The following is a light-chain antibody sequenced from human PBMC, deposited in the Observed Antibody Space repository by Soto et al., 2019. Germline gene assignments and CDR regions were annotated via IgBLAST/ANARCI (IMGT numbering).Light chain of an antibody. CDR3: QQYNNWPRAT. CDR1: QSINSN. J-gene: IGKJ4*01. CDR2: RAS. Sequence: IVMTQSPATLSVSPGEIATLSCSASQSINSNLAWYQQKPGQAPRLLMFRASIRATGFPARFSGSGSGTEFNITISSLQSEDSAIYYCQQYNNWPRATFGGGTKVEIK. V-gene: IGKV3-15*01.